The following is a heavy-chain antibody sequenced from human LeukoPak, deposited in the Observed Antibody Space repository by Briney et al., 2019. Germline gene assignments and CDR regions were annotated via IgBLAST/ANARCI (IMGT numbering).Heavy chain of an antibody. D-gene: IGHD3-22*01. V-gene: IGHV3-33*01. J-gene: IGHJ6*02. CDR2: IWYDGSNK. Sequence: GGSLRLSCAASGFTFSSYGMHWVRQAPGKGLEWVAVIWYDGSNKYYADSVKGRFTISRDNSKNTLYLQMNSLRAEDTAVYYCARGAYYYDSSGHYGMDVWGQGTTVTVSS. CDR1: GFTFSSYG. CDR3: ARGAYYYDSSGHYGMDV.